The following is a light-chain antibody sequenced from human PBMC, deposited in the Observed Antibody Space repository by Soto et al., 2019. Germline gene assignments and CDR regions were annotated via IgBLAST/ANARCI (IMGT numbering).Light chain of an antibody. CDR1: SSDVCGYNY. Sequence: QSVLTQPASVSGSPGQSITISCTGTSSDVCGYNYVSWYQQHPGKAPKLMIYDVSSRPSGVSNRFSGSKSGNTASLTISGLQAEDEADYYCSSYTSSSTPLFVCGTGTKVTVL. J-gene: IGLJ1*01. CDR3: SSYTSSSTPLFV. CDR2: DVS. V-gene: IGLV2-14*01.